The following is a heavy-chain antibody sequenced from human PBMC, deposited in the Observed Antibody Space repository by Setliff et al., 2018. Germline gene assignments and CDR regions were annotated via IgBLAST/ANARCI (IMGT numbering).Heavy chain of an antibody. V-gene: IGHV3-21*01. J-gene: IGHJ6*03. Sequence: GGSLRLSCAASGFTFSTYSLNWVRQAPGKGLEWVSAISSTSTYIYYADSVKGRFTISRDNSKNSLYLHMNSLRAEDTAVYYCTRARDIAPTYYYMDVWGKGTTVTVSS. CDR3: TRARDIAPTYYYMDV. CDR1: GFTFSTYS. CDR2: ISSTSTYI. D-gene: IGHD5-12*01.